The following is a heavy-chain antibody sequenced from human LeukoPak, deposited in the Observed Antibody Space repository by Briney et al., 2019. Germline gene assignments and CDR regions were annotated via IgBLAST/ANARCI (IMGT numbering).Heavy chain of an antibody. D-gene: IGHD3-3*01. V-gene: IGHV1-46*01. CDR1: GYTFTSNY. CDR3: ARGGDYDFWSGYYSSWFDP. Sequence: GASVKVSFKASGYTFTSNYMHWVRQAPAQGLEWMGIINPSGGSTSYAQKFQGRVTMTRDTSTSTVYMELSSLRSEDTAVYYCARGGDYDFWSGYYSSWFDPWGQGTLVTVSS. J-gene: IGHJ5*02. CDR2: INPSGGST.